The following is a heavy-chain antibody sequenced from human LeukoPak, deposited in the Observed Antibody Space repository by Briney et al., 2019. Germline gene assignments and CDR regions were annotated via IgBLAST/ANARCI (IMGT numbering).Heavy chain of an antibody. J-gene: IGHJ4*02. D-gene: IGHD4-17*01. CDR2: IYYSGST. V-gene: IGHV4-59*12. Sequence: SETLSLTCTVSGGSISSYYWSWIRQPPGKGLEWIGYIYYSGSTNYNPSLKSRVTISVDKSKNQFSLKLSSVTAADTAVYYCARSFGDYDFDYWGQGTLVTVSS. CDR3: ARSFGDYDFDY. CDR1: GGSISSYY.